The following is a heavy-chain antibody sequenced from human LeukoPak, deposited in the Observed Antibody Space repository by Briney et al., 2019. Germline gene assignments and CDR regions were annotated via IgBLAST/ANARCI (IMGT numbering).Heavy chain of an antibody. Sequence: GASVTVSCKASGGTFSSYAISWVRQAPGQGLEWMGRIIPILGIASYAQKFQGRVTITADKSTSTAYMELSSLRSEDTAVYYCARGYSYGYTFDYWGQGTLVTVSS. CDR2: IIPILGIA. D-gene: IGHD5-18*01. CDR1: GGTFSSYA. J-gene: IGHJ4*02. CDR3: ARGYSYGYTFDY. V-gene: IGHV1-69*04.